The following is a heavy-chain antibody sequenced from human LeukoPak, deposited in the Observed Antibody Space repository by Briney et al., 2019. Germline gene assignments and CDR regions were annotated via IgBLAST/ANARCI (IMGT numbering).Heavy chain of an antibody. CDR2: INPNSGGT. CDR3: ARAGSRTGHIVLQH. J-gene: IGHJ1*01. D-gene: IGHD3-16*02. V-gene: IGHV1-2*02. CDR1: GYTFTGYY. Sequence: GPVKVSCKASGYTFTGYYMHWVRQAPGQGLEWMGWINPNSGGTNYAQKFQGRVTMTRDTSISTAYMELSRLRSDGTAVYYCARAGSRTGHIVLQHWGQGTLVTVSS.